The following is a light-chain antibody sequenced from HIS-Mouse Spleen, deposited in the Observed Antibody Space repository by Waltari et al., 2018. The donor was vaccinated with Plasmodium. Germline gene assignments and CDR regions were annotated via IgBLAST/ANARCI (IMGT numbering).Light chain of an antibody. CDR2: QDS. V-gene: IGLV3-1*01. CDR1: KLGDKY. J-gene: IGLJ3*02. Sequence: SHELTQPPSVSVSPGQTASITCPGDKLGDKYACWYQQKPGQSPVLVIYQDSKRPSGITERFSGSNSGNTATLTISGTQARDEADYYCQAWDSSTWVFGGGTKLTVL. CDR3: QAWDSSTWV.